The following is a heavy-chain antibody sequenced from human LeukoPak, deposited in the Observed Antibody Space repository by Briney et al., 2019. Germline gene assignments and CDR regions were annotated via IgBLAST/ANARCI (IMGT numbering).Heavy chain of an antibody. Sequence: PSETLSLTCAVSGYSISSGYYWGWIRQPPGKGLEWIGSIYHSGSTYYNPSLKCRVTISVDTSKNQFSLKLSSVTAADTAVYYCARDRSKNDGYCSGGSCFTDYYYYGMDVWGKGTTVTVSS. CDR1: GYSISSGYY. CDR3: ARDRSKNDGYCSGGSCFTDYYYYGMDV. CDR2: IYHSGST. D-gene: IGHD2-15*01. J-gene: IGHJ6*04. V-gene: IGHV4-38-2*02.